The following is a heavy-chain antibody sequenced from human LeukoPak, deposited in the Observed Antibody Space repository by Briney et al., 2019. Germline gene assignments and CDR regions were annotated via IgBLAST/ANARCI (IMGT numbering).Heavy chain of an antibody. CDR3: AKGRYLYPHY. J-gene: IGHJ4*02. CDR2: ISGSGGST. Sequence: GGSLRLSCAASGFTFSSYAMSWVRQAPGEGLEWVSAISGSGGSTYYADSVKGRFTISRDSSKNTLYLQMNSLRAEDTAVYYCAKGRYLYPHYWGQGTLVTVSS. V-gene: IGHV3-23*01. CDR1: GFTFSSYA. D-gene: IGHD1-26*01.